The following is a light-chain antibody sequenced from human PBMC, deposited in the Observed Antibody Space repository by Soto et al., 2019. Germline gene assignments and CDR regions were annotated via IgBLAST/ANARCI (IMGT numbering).Light chain of an antibody. J-gene: IGKJ1*01. CDR2: GAS. Sequence: EIVMTQSPATLSVSPGERATLSCRASQSVSSNLAWYQQKPGQAPRLLIYGASTRATGIPARVSGSGSGTEVTLTISSLQSEDFAVYYCQQYNSWLWTFGQGTKVDIK. V-gene: IGKV3-15*01. CDR3: QQYNSWLWT. CDR1: QSVSSN.